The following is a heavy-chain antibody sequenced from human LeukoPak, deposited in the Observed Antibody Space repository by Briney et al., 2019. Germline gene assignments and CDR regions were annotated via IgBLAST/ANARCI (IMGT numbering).Heavy chain of an antibody. J-gene: IGHJ4*02. Sequence: GASVKVSCKDSGYTFTSYGISWVRQAPGQGLECMGWINPNSGGTNYAQKFEGRVTMTRDTSISTAYMELSRLRSDDTAVYYCARADLLLWFYFPDWGQGTLVTVSS. V-gene: IGHV1-2*02. D-gene: IGHD3-10*01. CDR2: INPNSGGT. CDR1: GYTFTSYG. CDR3: ARADLLLWFYFPD.